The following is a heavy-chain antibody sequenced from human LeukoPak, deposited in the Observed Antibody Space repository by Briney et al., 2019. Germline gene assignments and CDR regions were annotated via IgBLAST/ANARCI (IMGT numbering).Heavy chain of an antibody. J-gene: IGHJ6*03. V-gene: IGHV1-8*01. CDR1: GYTFTSYD. CDR3: ARANYYYYYMDV. Sequence: EASVKVSCKASGYTFTSYDINWVRQATGQGLEWMGWMNPNSGNAGYAQKFQGRVTMTRNTSISTAYMELSSLRSEDTAVYYCARANYYYYYMDVWGKGTTVTVSS. CDR2: MNPNSGNA.